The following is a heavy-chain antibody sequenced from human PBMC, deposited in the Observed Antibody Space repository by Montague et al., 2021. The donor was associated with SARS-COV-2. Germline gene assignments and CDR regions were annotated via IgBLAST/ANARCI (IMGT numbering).Heavy chain of an antibody. V-gene: IGHV3-23*01. J-gene: IGHJ3*02. CDR1: GFTFSSYA. D-gene: IGHD6-13*01. Sequence: SLRLSCAASGFTFSSYAMSWVRQAPGKGLGWVSTTSISDGNTYYADSVKGRFTISRDKSKNTLYLQMNSLRAEDTAVYYCAKDRQLVGDDAFDIWGQGTMVTVSS. CDR2: TSISDGNT. CDR3: AKDRQLVGDDAFDI.